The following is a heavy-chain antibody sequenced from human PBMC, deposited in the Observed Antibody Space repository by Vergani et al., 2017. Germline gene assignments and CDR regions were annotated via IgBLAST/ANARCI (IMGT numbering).Heavy chain of an antibody. CDR1: GGSISSYY. CDR3: ARVQYDYIWGSYRQNWFDP. Sequence: QVQLQESGPGLVKPSETLSLTCTVSGGSISSYYWSWIRQPAGKGLEWIGRIYTSGSTNYNPSLKSRVTMSVDTSKNQFSLKLSSVTGADTAVYYCARVQYDYIWGSYRQNWFDPWGQGTLVTVSS. J-gene: IGHJ5*02. CDR2: IYTSGST. D-gene: IGHD3-16*02. V-gene: IGHV4-4*07.